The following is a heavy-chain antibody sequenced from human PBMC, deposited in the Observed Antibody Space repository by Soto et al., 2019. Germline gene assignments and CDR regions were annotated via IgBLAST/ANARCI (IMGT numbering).Heavy chain of an antibody. CDR3: AREGILGLFDAYDL. Sequence: VASVKVSCKASVFTSSGISWVRQAPGQRLEWMGWISTHNGNTIYAQKLQGRVIMTMDTSTTTVYMELRSLRPDDTAVYLCAREGILGLFDAYDLWGQGTMVTVSS. D-gene: IGHD3-3*01. V-gene: IGHV1-18*04. CDR2: ISTHNGNT. CDR1: VFTSSG. J-gene: IGHJ3*01.